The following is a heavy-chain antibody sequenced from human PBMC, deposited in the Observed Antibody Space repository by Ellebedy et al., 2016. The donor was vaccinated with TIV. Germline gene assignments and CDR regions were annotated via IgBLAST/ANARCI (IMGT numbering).Heavy chain of an antibody. D-gene: IGHD5-12*01. CDR3: TSTSSSGYGHGAFDI. J-gene: IGHJ3*02. Sequence: GGSLRLXCAASGFTFSNAWMSWVRQAPGKGLEWVGRIKSKTDGGTTDYAAPVKGRFTISRDDSKNTAYLQMNSLKTEDTAVYYCTSTSSSGYGHGAFDIWGQGTMVTVSS. V-gene: IGHV3-15*01. CDR2: IKSKTDGGTT. CDR1: GFTFSNAW.